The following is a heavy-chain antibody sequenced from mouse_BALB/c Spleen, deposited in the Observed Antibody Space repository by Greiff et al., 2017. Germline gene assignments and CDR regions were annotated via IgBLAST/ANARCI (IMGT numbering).Heavy chain of an antibody. CDR1: GYTFSSYW. CDR3: ARSRDYYGPRAY. D-gene: IGHD1-2*01. CDR2: INPGSGGT. V-gene: IGHV1-54*01. Sequence: QVQLKQSGAELMKPGASVKISCKATGYTFSSYWIEWVKQRPGHGLEWIGEINPGSGGTNYNEKFKGKATLTADKSSSTAYMQLSSLTSDDSAVYFCARSRDYYGPRAYWGQGTLVTVSA. J-gene: IGHJ3*01.